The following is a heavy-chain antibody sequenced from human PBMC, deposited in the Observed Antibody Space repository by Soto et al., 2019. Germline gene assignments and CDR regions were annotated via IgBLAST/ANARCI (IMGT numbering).Heavy chain of an antibody. CDR1: GYTFTGNY. CDR3: AREDANAMAV. Sequence: ASVKVSCKASGYTFTGNYMHWVRQAPGQGLKWMGWINPNSGDTNYAQKFQGRVTMTRDTSISTAYMELSRLRSDDTAVYYCAREDANAMAVWGQGTTVTVSS. CDR2: INPNSGDT. J-gene: IGHJ6*02. V-gene: IGHV1-2*02.